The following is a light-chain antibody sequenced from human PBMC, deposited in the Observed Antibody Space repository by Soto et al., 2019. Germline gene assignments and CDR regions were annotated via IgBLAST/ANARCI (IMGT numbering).Light chain of an antibody. Sequence: QSVLTQPPSVSGAPGQRVTISCTGSSSNIGAGYDVHWYEHLPGTAPKLLIYGNSNRPSGVPDRFSGSKSDSSASLAITGLQAEDEAGYYCQSYDTSLSGWVFGGGTKLTVL. V-gene: IGLV1-40*01. CDR2: GNS. J-gene: IGLJ3*02. CDR1: SSNIGAGYD. CDR3: QSYDTSLSGWV.